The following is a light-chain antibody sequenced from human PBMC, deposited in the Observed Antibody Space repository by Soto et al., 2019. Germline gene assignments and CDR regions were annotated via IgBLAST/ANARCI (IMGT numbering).Light chain of an antibody. J-gene: IGKJ4*01. CDR3: QQYGTSPLT. CDR2: AAS. V-gene: IGKV3-20*01. CDR1: QSASSSY. Sequence: EIVLTQSPGTLSLSPGERATLSCRASQSASSSYLAWYQQKPGQAPRLLIYAASSSATGIPDRFSGSGSGTDFTLTISRLEPEDFAVYYCQQYGTSPLTFGGGTKVDIK.